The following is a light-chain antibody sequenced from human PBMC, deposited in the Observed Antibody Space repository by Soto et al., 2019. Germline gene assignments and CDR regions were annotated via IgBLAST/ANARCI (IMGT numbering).Light chain of an antibody. CDR2: DAS. CDR3: RQYNNLLPIT. J-gene: IGKJ5*01. Sequence: IQMTQSPSSLSASVGDRVTITCQASQDISKNLNWYQQKPGKAPKLLIYDASSLQTGVTSRFSGTGSATHLPITLSRLHPEDMASYSCRQYNNLLPITCGQGPRLEIK. CDR1: QDISKN. V-gene: IGKV1-33*01.